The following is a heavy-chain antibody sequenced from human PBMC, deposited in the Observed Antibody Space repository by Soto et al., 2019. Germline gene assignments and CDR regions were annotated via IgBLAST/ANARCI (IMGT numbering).Heavy chain of an antibody. J-gene: IGHJ6*02. CDR3: ASPYSSGWYSDYYYGMDV. D-gene: IGHD6-19*01. CDR2: ISSSGSTI. CDR1: GFTFSDYY. V-gene: IGHV3-11*01. Sequence: GGSLRLSCAASGFTFSDYYMSWIRQAPGKGLEWVSYISSSGSTIYYADSVKGRFTISRDNAKNSLYLQMNSLRAEDTAVYYCASPYSSGWYSDYYYGMDVWGQGTTVTVSS.